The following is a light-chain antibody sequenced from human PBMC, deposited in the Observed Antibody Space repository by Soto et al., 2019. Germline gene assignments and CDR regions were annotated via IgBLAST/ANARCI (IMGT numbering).Light chain of an antibody. CDR3: CSYAGSYTHVV. CDR2: DVS. J-gene: IGLJ2*01. V-gene: IGLV2-11*01. Sequence: QSALTQPRSVSGSPGQSVTISCTGTSSDVGGYNYVSWYQQHPGKAPKLMIYDVSKRPSGVPDRFSRSKSGNTASLTISGLQAEDEADYYCCSYAGSYTHVVFGGGTKLTVL. CDR1: SSDVGGYNY.